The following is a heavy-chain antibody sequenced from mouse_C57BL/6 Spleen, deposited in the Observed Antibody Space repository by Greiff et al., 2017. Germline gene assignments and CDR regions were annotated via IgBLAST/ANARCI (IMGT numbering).Heavy chain of an antibody. CDR3: VRGGVFFDY. J-gene: IGHJ2*01. Sequence: EVHLVESGGGLVQPKASLKLSCAASGYTFNTYAMHWVRQGPGKGLEWVARIRSKSSNYATYYAVSVKDRFTISRDDSQSMLYLQMNNLKTEDTAMYYCVRGGVFFDYWGQGTTLTVSS. CDR1: GYTFNTYA. CDR2: IRSKSSNYAT. V-gene: IGHV10-3*01.